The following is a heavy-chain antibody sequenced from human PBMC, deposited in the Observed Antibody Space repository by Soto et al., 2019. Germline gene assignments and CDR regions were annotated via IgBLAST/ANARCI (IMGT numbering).Heavy chain of an antibody. CDR2: ISTIDSNL. Sequence: GGSLRLSCAASEFTFSSYSMSWVRQAPGKGLEWVSTISTIDSNLNYADSVKGRFTISRDNSKNSVYLQMNSLRADDTAVYYCARVLSTDRNSAISPAAFDFWGQGTMVTVSS. CDR1: EFTFSSYS. J-gene: IGHJ3*01. D-gene: IGHD3-16*02. V-gene: IGHV3-23*01. CDR3: ARVLSTDRNSAISPAAFDF.